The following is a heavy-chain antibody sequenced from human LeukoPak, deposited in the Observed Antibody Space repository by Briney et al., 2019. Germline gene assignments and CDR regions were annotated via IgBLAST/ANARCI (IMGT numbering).Heavy chain of an antibody. CDR2: ISAYNVNT. CDR3: SRPYDTSGYYNYYFDY. V-gene: IGHV1-18*01. D-gene: IGHD3-22*01. CDR1: GYNLISYG. J-gene: IGHJ4*02. Sequence: RASVKVSRKASGYNLISYGIIWVRQAPGQGLECMGWISAYNVNTNYAQKFQGRVTMTTDTSTSTAYMELRSLKSDDTAVYFCSRPYDTSGYYNYYFDYWGQGTLVTVSS.